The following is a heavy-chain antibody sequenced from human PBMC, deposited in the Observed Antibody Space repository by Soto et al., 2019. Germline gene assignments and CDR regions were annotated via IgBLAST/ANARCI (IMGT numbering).Heavy chain of an antibody. J-gene: IGHJ6*02. CDR1: GGTFSSYA. CDR2: IIPIFGTA. CDR3: ARSVDTAMVYYYYYGMDV. V-gene: IGHV1-69*12. D-gene: IGHD5-18*01. Sequence: QVQLVQSGAEVKKPGSSVKVSCKASGGTFSSYAISWVRQAPGQGLEWMGGIIPIFGTANYAQKFQGRVTITADESTSKAYMELSSLRSEDTAVYYCARSVDTAMVYYYYYGMDVWGQGTTVTVSS.